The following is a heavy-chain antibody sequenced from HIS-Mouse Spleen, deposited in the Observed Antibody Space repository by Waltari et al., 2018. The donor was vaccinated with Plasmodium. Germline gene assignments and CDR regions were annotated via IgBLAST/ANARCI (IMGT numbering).Heavy chain of an antibody. CDR2: ISGSGGST. J-gene: IGHJ4*02. D-gene: IGHD3-9*01. CDR1: GFAFSGYA. Sequence: EVQLLESGGGLVQPGGSLRLSGAASGFAFSGYAMRWVRQAPGKGLEWVAAISGSGGSTYYADSVKGRFTISRDNSKNTLYLQMNSLRAEDTAVYYCAKTIKYYDILTGYPFDYWGQGTLVTVSS. CDR3: AKTIKYYDILTGYPFDY. V-gene: IGHV3-23*01.